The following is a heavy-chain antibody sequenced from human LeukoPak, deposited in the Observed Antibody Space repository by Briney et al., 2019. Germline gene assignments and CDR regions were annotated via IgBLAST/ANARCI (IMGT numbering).Heavy chain of an antibody. CDR1: GFTFDDYG. CDR3: ARARMRSGSYYRLDYYYGMDV. CDR2: INWNGGST. D-gene: IGHD3-10*01. Sequence: GGSLRLSCAASGFTFDDYGMSWVRQAPGKGLEWVSGINWNGGSTGYADSVEGRFTISRDNAKNSLYLQMNSLRAEDTALYHCARARMRSGSYYRLDYYYGMDVWGQGTTVTVSS. J-gene: IGHJ6*02. V-gene: IGHV3-20*01.